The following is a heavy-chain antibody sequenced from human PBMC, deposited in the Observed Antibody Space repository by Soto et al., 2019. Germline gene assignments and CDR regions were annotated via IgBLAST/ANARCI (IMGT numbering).Heavy chain of an antibody. J-gene: IGHJ5*02. V-gene: IGHV4-31*03. CDR2: IYYSGST. CDR3: WRDWQGYYGSGSYYGWIDL. D-gene: IGHD3-10*01. Sequence: SLTCTVSGGSISSGGYYWSWIRQHPGKGLEWIGYIYYSGSTYYNPSLKSRVTISVDTSKNQFSLKLSSVTAADTAVYYCWRDWQGYYGSGSYYGWIDLPGQGTLVTVSS. CDR1: GGSISSGGYY.